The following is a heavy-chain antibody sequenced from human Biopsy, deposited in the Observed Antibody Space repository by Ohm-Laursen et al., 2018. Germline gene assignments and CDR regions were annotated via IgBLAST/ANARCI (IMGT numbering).Heavy chain of an antibody. CDR2: LNPVSGNS. CDR3: GRAVRNQLLTDP. V-gene: IGHV1-8*01. Sequence: GASVKVSCKASGYTFTSYDITWVRPASGQGPEWIGWLNPVSGNSNFGQKFRGRVTVTSDTSISTAYMELSGLTSDDTATYYCGRAVRNQLLTDPWGQGTLVTVTS. CDR1: GYTFTSYD. J-gene: IGHJ5*02. D-gene: IGHD1-7*01.